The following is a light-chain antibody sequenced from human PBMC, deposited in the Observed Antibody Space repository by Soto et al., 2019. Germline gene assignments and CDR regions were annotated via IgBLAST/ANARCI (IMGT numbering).Light chain of an antibody. Sequence: EIVMTQSPATLSLSPGERATLSCRASQSVYSNLAWYQQKPGQTPRLLIYESSTRATGIPARFSGSGSGTEFTLTISSLQSEDFADYFCQQYQSWPLTFGGGTKVEIK. J-gene: IGKJ4*01. CDR3: QQYQSWPLT. V-gene: IGKV3-15*01. CDR1: QSVYSN. CDR2: ESS.